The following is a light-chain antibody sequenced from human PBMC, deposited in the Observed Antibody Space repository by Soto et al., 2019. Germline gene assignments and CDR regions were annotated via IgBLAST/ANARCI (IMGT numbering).Light chain of an antibody. Sequence: QSALTQPASVSGSPGQSITISCTGTSSDVGGYNLVSWYQQYPDKAPKLMIFDVNTRPSGVSNRFSGSKSGNTASLPISGLQADDEADYYCSSYNSSSTRPYVFGTGTKLTVL. J-gene: IGLJ1*01. V-gene: IGLV2-14*01. CDR1: SSDVGGYNL. CDR2: DVN. CDR3: SSYNSSSTRPYV.